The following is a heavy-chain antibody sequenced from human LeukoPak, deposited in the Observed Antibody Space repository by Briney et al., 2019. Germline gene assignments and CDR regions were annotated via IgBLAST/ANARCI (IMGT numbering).Heavy chain of an antibody. D-gene: IGHD2-2*01. V-gene: IGHV1-69*13. J-gene: IGHJ6*02. Sequence: GASVKVSCKASGGTFSSYAISWVRQAPGQGLEWMGGIIPIFGTANYAQKFQGRVTITADESTSTAYMELSSLRSEDTAVYYCARACSSTSCYYYYYYGMDVWGQGTTVTVS. CDR2: IIPIFGTA. CDR1: GGTFSSYA. CDR3: ARACSSTSCYYYYYYGMDV.